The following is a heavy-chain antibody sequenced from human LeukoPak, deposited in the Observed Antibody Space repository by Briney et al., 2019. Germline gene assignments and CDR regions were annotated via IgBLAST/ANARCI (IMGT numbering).Heavy chain of an antibody. Sequence: PSETLSLTCTVSGDSISTYYWSWIRQPPGRGLEWIGYVYYSGSANFSPSLESRLTILVDTSKNQFSLKLRSVTAADTAVYFCARAPTLYYFDHWGQGSLVTVSS. J-gene: IGHJ4*02. V-gene: IGHV4-59*08. CDR2: VYYSGSA. CDR1: GDSISTYY. CDR3: ARAPTLYYFDH.